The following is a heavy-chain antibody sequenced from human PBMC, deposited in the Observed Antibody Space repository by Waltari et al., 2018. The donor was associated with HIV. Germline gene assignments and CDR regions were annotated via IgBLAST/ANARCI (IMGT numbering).Heavy chain of an antibody. D-gene: IGHD3-22*01. CDR1: GFTFSDYY. CDR3: ARAVYDSSGYYLDF. Sequence: QVHLVKSGGGMVKPGGSLRLSCAASGFTFSDYYRRWIRQAPGKGLEWVSYISSSGGTTYYADSVQGRFTISRDNANNSLFLQMTRLRVDDTATYYCARAVYDSSGYYLDFWGQGSLVAVSS. CDR2: ISSSGGTT. J-gene: IGHJ4*02. V-gene: IGHV3-11*01.